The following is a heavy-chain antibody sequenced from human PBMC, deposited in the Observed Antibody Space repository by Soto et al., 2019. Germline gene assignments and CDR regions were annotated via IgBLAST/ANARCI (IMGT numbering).Heavy chain of an antibody. Sequence: SDTLSLTCVVSGGSISSGGYSWSWIRQPPGKGLEWIGYIYHSGITYYNPSLKSRVTISVDRSKNQFSLKLSSVTAADTAVYYCVRVPGPWGQGTLVTVSS. V-gene: IGHV4-30-2*01. CDR1: GGSISSGGYS. CDR3: VRVPGP. J-gene: IGHJ5*02. CDR2: IYHSGIT.